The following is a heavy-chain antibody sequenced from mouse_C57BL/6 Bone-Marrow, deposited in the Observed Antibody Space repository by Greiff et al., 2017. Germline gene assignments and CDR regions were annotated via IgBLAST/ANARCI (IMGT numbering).Heavy chain of an antibody. D-gene: IGHD2-1*01. CDR1: GYTFTDYY. J-gene: IGHJ2*01. Sequence: VKLQESGAELVRPGASVKLSCQASGYTFTDYYINWVKQRPGQGLEWIARIYPGSGNTYYNEKFKGKATLTAEKSSNTAYMQLSSLTSEDSAVFFGAKVDGNYSFDYWGQGTTLTVSA. CDR3: AKVDGNYSFDY. V-gene: IGHV1-76*01. CDR2: IYPGSGNT.